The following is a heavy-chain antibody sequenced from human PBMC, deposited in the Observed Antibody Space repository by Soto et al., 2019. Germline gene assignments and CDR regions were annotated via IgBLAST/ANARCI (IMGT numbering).Heavy chain of an antibody. D-gene: IGHD4-17*01. CDR1: GFTFSSYA. Sequence: EVQLLESGGGLVQPGGSLRLSCAASGFTFSSYAMSWVRQAPGKGLEWVSVISGSGGSTYYADSVKGRFTISRDNSKNKLYLQMNSLRAEDTAVYYCAKRTVGWYFELWGRGTLVTVSS. J-gene: IGHJ2*01. V-gene: IGHV3-23*01. CDR2: ISGSGGST. CDR3: AKRTVGWYFEL.